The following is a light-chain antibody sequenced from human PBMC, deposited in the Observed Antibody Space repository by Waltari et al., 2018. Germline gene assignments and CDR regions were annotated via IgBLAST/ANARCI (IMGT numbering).Light chain of an antibody. Sequence: IVFTQSPGTLSLSPGERATPSCRASPSVSRSLAWYQQKPGQAPKLLIYGASTRATGIPDRFTGSGSGTDFSLTISSLEPEDFAIYFCQHYVRLPATFGQGTKVEIK. V-gene: IGKV3-20*01. J-gene: IGKJ1*01. CDR3: QHYVRLPAT. CDR1: PSVSRS. CDR2: GAS.